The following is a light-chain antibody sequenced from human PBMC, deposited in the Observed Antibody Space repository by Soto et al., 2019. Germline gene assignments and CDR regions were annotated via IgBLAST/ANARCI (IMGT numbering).Light chain of an antibody. V-gene: IGKV1-5*03. Sequence: DIQMTQSPSTLSASIGDRVTITCRASQSISSWLAWYQQKPGKAPKLLIYKATSSESGVSSRFSGSGSGTVSSLTISSLQPDDSATYYCQQYKSYWTFGQGTKVEIK. CDR3: QQYKSYWT. J-gene: IGKJ1*01. CDR2: KAT. CDR1: QSISSW.